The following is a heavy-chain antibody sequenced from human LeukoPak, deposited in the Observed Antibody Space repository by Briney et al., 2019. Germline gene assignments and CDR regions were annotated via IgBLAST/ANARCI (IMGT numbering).Heavy chain of an antibody. V-gene: IGHV4-59*01. CDR2: IYYSGST. CDR3: ARETRTIFEVVIISSFDY. CDR1: GGSISSYY. D-gene: IGHD3-3*01. J-gene: IGHJ4*02. Sequence: SETLSLTCTVSGGSISSYYWSWIRQPPGKGLEWIGYIYYSGSTNYNPSLKSRVTISVDTSKNQFSLKLSSVTAADTAVYYCARETRTIFEVVIISSFDYWGQGTLVTVSS.